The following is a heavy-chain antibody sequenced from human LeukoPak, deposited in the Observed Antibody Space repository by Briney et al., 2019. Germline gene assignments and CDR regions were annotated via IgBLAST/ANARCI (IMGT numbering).Heavy chain of an antibody. Sequence: ASVKVSCKASGYAFTNYAINWVRQAPGQSLEWMGWINPDTKITKYSQKFQGRVTITKDTSATTAYMELRSLRSEDTAVYYCARGYGELLSGELAYWGQGTLVTVSS. CDR2: INPDTKIT. D-gene: IGHD3-10*01. CDR1: GYAFTNYA. CDR3: ARGYGELLSGELAY. V-gene: IGHV1-3*01. J-gene: IGHJ4*02.